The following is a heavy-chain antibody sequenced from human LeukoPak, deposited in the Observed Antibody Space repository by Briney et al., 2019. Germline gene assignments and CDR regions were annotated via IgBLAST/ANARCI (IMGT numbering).Heavy chain of an antibody. D-gene: IGHD2-15*01. V-gene: IGHV3-33*01. CDR3: AREGGSSPVEYFDD. CDR2: IWYDGSIK. Sequence: GGSLRLSCAASGFTFSSHGMRWVRQAPGKGLEWVAVIWYDGSIKCYADSVKGRFTISRDNTKNTLYLQMNSLRGEDTAVYYSAREGGSSPVEYFDDWGEGTLVTVSS. J-gene: IGHJ4*02. CDR1: GFTFSSHG.